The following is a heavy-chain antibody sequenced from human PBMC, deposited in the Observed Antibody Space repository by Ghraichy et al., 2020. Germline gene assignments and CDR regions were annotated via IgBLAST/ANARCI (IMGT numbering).Heavy chain of an antibody. J-gene: IGHJ4*02. CDR2: IRWDGGST. D-gene: IGHD4/OR15-4a*01. CDR3: AKGSDDYGFDY. V-gene: IGHV3-43D*04. CDR1: GFTFDDYA. Sequence: GGSLRLSCEASGFTFDDYAMHWVRQAPGKGLEWVSLIRWDGGSTYYADSVKGRFTISRDNSKNSLYLQMNSLRAEDTALYYCAKGSDDYGFDYWGQGTLVTVSS.